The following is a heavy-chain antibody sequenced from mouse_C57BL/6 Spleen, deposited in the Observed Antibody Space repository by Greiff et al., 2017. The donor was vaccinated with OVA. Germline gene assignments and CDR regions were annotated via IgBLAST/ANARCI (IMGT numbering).Heavy chain of an antibody. CDR1: GFSLTSYA. D-gene: IGHD2-4*01. J-gene: IGHJ2*01. Sequence: VHLVESGPGLVAPSQSLSITCTVSGFSLTSYAISWVRQPPGKGLEWLGVIWTGGGTNYNSALKSRLSISKDNSKSQVFLKMNSLQTDDTARYYCARIDYDYDGYFDYWGQGTTLTVSS. CDR3: ARIDYDYDGYFDY. CDR2: IWTGGGT. V-gene: IGHV2-9-1*01.